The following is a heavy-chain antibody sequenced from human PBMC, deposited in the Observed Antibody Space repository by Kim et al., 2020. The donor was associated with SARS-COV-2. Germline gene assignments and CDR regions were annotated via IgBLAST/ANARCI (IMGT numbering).Heavy chain of an antibody. J-gene: IGHJ5*02. CDR2: IYHTGST. Sequence: SETLSLTCTVSGDSISTYYWSWIRQSPGKGLQWIGNIYHTGSTSYNPSLKGRVAMSVDTSKNQFSLNVTSVTAADTAVYYCARGDYCRGGICYFYRPAWFDPWGQGALLNVSS. D-gene: IGHD2-15*01. CDR3: ARGDYCRGGICYFYRPAWFDP. V-gene: IGHV4-59*01. CDR1: GDSISTYY.